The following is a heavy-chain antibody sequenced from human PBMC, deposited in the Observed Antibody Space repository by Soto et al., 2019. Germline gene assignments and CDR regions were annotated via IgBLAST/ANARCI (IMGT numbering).Heavy chain of an antibody. CDR1: GFTFSSYA. Sequence: GGSLRLSCAASGFTFSSYAMHWVRQAPGKGLEWVAVISYDGSNKYYADSVKGRFTISRDNSKNTLYLQMNSLRAEDTAVYYCARDPMTTARPGMDVWGQGTTVTVSS. J-gene: IGHJ6*02. D-gene: IGHD4-17*01. CDR3: ARDPMTTARPGMDV. CDR2: ISYDGSNK. V-gene: IGHV3-30-3*01.